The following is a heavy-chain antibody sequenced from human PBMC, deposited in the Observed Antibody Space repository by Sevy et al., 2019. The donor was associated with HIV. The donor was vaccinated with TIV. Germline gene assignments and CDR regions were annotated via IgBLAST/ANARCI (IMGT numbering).Heavy chain of an antibody. J-gene: IGHJ4*02. CDR1: GFTFNKYS. Sequence: GGSLRLSCVASGFTFNKYSMNWVRQAPGKGLERVSTLSFGCGRINYADSVEGRFTISRDDSKNTLYLQMNSLRAEDTAVYYCAREGCTRPHDFWGQGTLVTVSS. V-gene: IGHV3-23*01. D-gene: IGHD2-8*01. CDR3: AREGCTRPHDF. CDR2: LSFGCGRI.